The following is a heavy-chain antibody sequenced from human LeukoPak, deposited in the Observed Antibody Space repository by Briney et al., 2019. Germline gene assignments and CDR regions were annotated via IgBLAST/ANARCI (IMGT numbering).Heavy chain of an antibody. D-gene: IGHD2-15*01. V-gene: IGHV3-30*04. CDR2: ISNDGKDK. Sequence: PGGSLRLSCAASGFTLGNYAMHWVRQAPGKGLEWVAVISNDGKDKYHADSVKGRFTISRDNPKNTLYLQMYSLRAEDTAVYFCARDKYFGNTGSDAFDIWGQGTRVTVSS. J-gene: IGHJ3*02. CDR3: ARDKYFGNTGSDAFDI. CDR1: GFTLGNYA.